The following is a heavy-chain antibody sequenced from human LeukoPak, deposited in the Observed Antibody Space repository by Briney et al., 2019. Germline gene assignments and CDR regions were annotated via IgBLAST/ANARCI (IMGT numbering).Heavy chain of an antibody. CDR2: ISSSSSYI. CDR1: GFTFSSYS. D-gene: IGHD5-18*01. J-gene: IGHJ4*02. V-gene: IGHV3-21*01. CDR3: ARGGLYSYGLDY. Sequence: MTGGSLRLSCAASGFTFSSYSMNWVRQAPGKGLEWVSSISSSSSYIYYADSVKGRFTISRDNAKNSLYLQMNSLRAEDTAVYYCARGGLYSYGLDYWGQGTLVTVSS.